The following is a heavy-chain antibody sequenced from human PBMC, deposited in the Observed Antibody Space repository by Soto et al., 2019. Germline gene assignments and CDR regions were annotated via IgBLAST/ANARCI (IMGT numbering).Heavy chain of an antibody. CDR1: GGSFSGYY. D-gene: IGHD5-12*01. CDR3: ASVPVATGYFDY. J-gene: IGHJ4*02. V-gene: IGHV4-34*01. CDR2: INHSGST. Sequence: QVQLQQWGAGLLKPSETLSLTCAVYGGSFSGYYWSWIRQPQGKGLEWIGEINHSGSTNYNPSLKSRVTISVDTSKNQFSLKLSSVTAADTAVYYCASVPVATGYFDYWGQGTLVTVSS.